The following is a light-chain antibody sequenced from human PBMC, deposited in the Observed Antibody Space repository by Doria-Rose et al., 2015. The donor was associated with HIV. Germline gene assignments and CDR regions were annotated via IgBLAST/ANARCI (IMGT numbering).Light chain of an antibody. V-gene: IGKV1-8*01. CDR3: QQYYSYPPT. Sequence: AIRMTQSPSSLSASTGDRVTITCRASQDISNYLAWYQRKPGKAPKLLIYAASTLQSGVPSRFSGSGSGTDFTLTISYLQSEDFATYYCQQYYSYPPTFGQGTKLEIK. CDR2: AAS. J-gene: IGKJ1*01. CDR1: QDISNY.